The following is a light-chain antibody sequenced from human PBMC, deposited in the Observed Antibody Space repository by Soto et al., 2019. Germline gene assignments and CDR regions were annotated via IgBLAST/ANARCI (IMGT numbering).Light chain of an antibody. CDR1: QRVLYSSNNRNY. V-gene: IGKV4-1*01. J-gene: IGKJ5*01. CDR3: QQYYSTPIT. Sequence: DIVMTQYPDSLAVSLCERATINCKSSQRVLYSSNNRNYLAWYQQKPGQPPKLLIYWASTRESGVPDRFSGSGSGTDFTLTISSLQAEDVAVYYCQQYYSTPITFGQGTRLEIK. CDR2: WAS.